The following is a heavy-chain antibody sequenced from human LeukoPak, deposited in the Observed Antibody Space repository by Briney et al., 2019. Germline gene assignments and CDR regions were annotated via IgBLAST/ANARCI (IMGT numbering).Heavy chain of an antibody. J-gene: IGHJ4*02. CDR1: GGTFSSYA. Sequence: RASVKVSCKASGGTFSSYAISWVRQAPGQGLEWMGRIIPILGIANYAQKFQGRVTITADKSTSTAYMELSSLRSEDTAVYYCARAGVTYSYDSSGYSLDYWGQGTLVTVSS. V-gene: IGHV1-69*04. CDR3: ARAGVTYSYDSSGYSLDY. D-gene: IGHD3-22*01. CDR2: IIPILGIA.